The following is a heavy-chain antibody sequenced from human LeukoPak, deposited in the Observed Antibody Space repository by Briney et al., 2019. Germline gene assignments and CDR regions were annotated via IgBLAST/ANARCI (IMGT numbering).Heavy chain of an antibody. CDR3: ARVDSSGYYTFFDY. V-gene: IGHV4-59*11. Sequence: SETLSLTCTVSGGSISSHNWNWIRQPPGKGLEWIGNIYNSGSPNYNPSLKSRVTISVDTSKNQFSLKLSSVTAADTAVYYCARVDSSGYYTFFDYWGQGTLVTVSS. CDR2: IYNSGSP. CDR1: GGSISSHN. J-gene: IGHJ4*02. D-gene: IGHD3-22*01.